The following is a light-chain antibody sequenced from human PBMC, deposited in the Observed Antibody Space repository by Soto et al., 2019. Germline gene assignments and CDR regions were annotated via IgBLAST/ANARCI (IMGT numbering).Light chain of an antibody. CDR2: AAS. CDR1: QSISSY. V-gene: IGKV1-39*01. J-gene: IGKJ4*01. CDR3: QQSYSTPQELT. Sequence: DIQMTQSPSSLSASVGDRVTITCRASQSISSYLNWYQQKPGKAPKLLIYAASSLQSGVPSRFSGSGPGADVTLSISSLRHEDFATYYCQQSYSTPQELTFGGGTKVEIK.